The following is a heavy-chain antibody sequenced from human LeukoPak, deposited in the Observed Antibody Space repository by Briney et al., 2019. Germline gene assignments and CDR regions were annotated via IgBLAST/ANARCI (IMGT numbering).Heavy chain of an antibody. D-gene: IGHD6-13*01. V-gene: IGHV5-51*01. CDR2: IYPGDSDT. CDR1: GYSFSNYG. Sequence: GESLKISCKNSGYSFSNYGIGWVRQMPGKGLEWMGIIYPGDSDTRYSPSFQGQVTISADKSINTAYLQWSSLKASDTAMYYCARAAAGTSDFQHWGQGTLVSVSS. J-gene: IGHJ1*01. CDR3: ARAAAGTSDFQH.